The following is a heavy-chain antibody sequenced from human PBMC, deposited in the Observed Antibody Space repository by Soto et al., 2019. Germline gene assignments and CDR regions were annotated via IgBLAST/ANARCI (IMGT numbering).Heavy chain of an antibody. J-gene: IGHJ4*02. Sequence: QVQLVQSGAEVKKPGASVKVSCKASGYTFTSYGISWVRQAPGQGLEWMGWISAYNGSTNYAQKLQGRVTMTTDTSTSPAYMELRSLRSDDTAVYYCARGTVLLWFGELSELDYWGQGTLVTVSS. D-gene: IGHD3-10*01. V-gene: IGHV1-18*01. CDR1: GYTFTSYG. CDR2: ISAYNGST. CDR3: ARGTVLLWFGELSELDY.